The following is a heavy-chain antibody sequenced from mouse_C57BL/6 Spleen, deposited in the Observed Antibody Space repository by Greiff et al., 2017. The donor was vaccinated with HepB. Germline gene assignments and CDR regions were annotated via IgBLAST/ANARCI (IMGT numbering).Heavy chain of an antibody. CDR3: ARGSYYSIYFDY. D-gene: IGHD2-5*01. CDR2: ISYDGSN. V-gene: IGHV3-6*01. J-gene: IGHJ2*01. CDR1: GYSITSGYY. Sequence: EVKLQESGPGLVKPSQSLSLTCSVTGYSITSGYYWNWIRQFPGNKLEWMGYISYDGSNNYNPSLKNRISITRDTSKNQFFLKLNSVTTEDTATYYCARGSYYSIYFDYWGQGTTLTVSS.